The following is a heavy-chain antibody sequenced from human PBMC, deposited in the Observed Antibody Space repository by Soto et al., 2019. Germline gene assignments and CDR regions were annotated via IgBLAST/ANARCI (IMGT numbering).Heavy chain of an antibody. D-gene: IGHD2-2*01. V-gene: IGHV1-45*02. CDR3: AGTAKGPAAPLDV. CDR2: ITPLNGNT. Sequence: EASVKVSCKASGYTLTYRHLHWVRQAPGQALEWMGWITPLNGNTKYAQKLQDRVTITRDRSMSTAYMELSSLRSEDTAMYYCAGTAKGPAAPLDVWGQGTTVTVSS. CDR1: GYTLTYRH. J-gene: IGHJ6*02.